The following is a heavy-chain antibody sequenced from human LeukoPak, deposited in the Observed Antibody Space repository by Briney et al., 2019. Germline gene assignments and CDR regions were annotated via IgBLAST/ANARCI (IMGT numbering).Heavy chain of an antibody. CDR3: SKDDCVNGICYFDK. J-gene: IGHJ4*02. CDR2: ISGSNT. D-gene: IGHD2-8*01. CDR1: GFTFSIYE. V-gene: IGHV3-23*01. Sequence: GGSLRLSCAASGFTFSIYEMNWVRQAPGKGLEWVSGISGSNTYYADSVKGRFTISRDSSKSTMYLQMDNLRAEDTAVYYCSKDDCVNGICYFDKWGQGTLVTVSS.